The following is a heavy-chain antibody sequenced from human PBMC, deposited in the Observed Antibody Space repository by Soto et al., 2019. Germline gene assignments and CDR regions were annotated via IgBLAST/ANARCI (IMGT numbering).Heavy chain of an antibody. CDR2: IIPILGIA. Sequence: QVQLVQSGAEVKKPGSSVKVSCKASGGTFSSYTICWVRQAPGQGLEWMGRIIPILGIANYAQKFQGRVTITADKSTSTAYMELISLRYEDTAVYYCARGRRQLEPSRDWFDPWGQGTQVTVSS. D-gene: IGHD6-13*01. CDR3: ARGRRQLEPSRDWFDP. V-gene: IGHV1-69*02. J-gene: IGHJ5*02. CDR1: GGTFSSYT.